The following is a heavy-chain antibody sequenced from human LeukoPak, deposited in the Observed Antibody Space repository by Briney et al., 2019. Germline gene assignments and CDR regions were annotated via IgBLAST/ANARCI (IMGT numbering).Heavy chain of an antibody. CDR3: ARGVIGYRDAFDI. CDR2: IKEGGSEK. D-gene: IGHD5-12*01. Sequence: PGGSLRLSCAASRFTFNGYWMSWVRQAPGKGLEWVANIKEGGSEKNYVGSMKGRITISRDNAKNSLYLQMNSLRVEDMAVYYCARGVIGYRDAFDIWGQGAMVTVSS. J-gene: IGHJ3*02. CDR1: RFTFNGYW. V-gene: IGHV3-7*03.